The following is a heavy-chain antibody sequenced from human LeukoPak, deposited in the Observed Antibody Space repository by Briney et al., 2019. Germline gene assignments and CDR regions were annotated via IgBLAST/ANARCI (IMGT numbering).Heavy chain of an antibody. CDR1: GFTFSKYW. D-gene: IGHD6-19*01. Sequence: GGSLRLSCAASGFTFSKYWMLWLRQAPATGLESASRINTDGTVSTYADSVKGRFTVSRDNADNTMFLQMNSVRDEDTAVYYCATKQWLAPPPDSWGQGTPVTVSS. V-gene: IGHV3-74*01. J-gene: IGHJ4*02. CDR2: INTDGTVS. CDR3: ATKQWLAPPPDS.